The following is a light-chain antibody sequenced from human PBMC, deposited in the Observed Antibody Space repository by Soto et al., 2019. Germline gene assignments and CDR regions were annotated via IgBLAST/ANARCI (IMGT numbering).Light chain of an antibody. CDR3: QQRSNWPPFT. Sequence: EIVLTQSPATLSLSPGERATLSCRASQSVSSYLAWYQQKPGQAPRLLIYDASNRATGILARFSGSGSGTDFTLTIRSLEPEDFAVYYCQQRSNWPPFTFGPGTKVDIK. V-gene: IGKV3-11*01. CDR2: DAS. CDR1: QSVSSY. J-gene: IGKJ3*01.